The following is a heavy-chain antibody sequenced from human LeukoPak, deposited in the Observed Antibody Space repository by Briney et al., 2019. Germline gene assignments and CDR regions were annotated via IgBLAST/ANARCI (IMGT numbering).Heavy chain of an antibody. D-gene: IGHD6-13*01. V-gene: IGHV3-48*03. Sequence: GGSLRLSCAASGFTFSSYEMNWVRQAPGKGLEWVSYISSSGSTIYYADSVKGRFTISRDNAKNSLYLQMNSLRAEDTAVYYCARDQVIAAAGYNFDYWGQGTLVTVSS. CDR2: ISSSGSTI. CDR1: GFTFSSYE. J-gene: IGHJ4*02. CDR3: ARDQVIAAAGYNFDY.